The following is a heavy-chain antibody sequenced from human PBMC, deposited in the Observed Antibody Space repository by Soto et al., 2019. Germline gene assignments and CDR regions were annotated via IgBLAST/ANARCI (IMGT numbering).Heavy chain of an antibody. CDR1: GFTFSSYA. D-gene: IGHD2-8*01. CDR3: ARDNGMAGSFDP. CDR2: ISGGGGST. J-gene: IGHJ5*02. Sequence: VGSLRLSCAASGFTFSSYAMSWVRQAPGKGLEWVSAISGGGGSTYYADSVKGRFTISRDNSKNSLYLQMNSLRDEDTAVYYCARDNGMAGSFDPWGQGTLVTVSS. V-gene: IGHV3-23*01.